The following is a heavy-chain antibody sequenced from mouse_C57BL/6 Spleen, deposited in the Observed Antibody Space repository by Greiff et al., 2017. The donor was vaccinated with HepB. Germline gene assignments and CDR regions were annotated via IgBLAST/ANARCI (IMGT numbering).Heavy chain of an antibody. CDR2: IDPNSGGT. D-gene: IGHD1-1*01. CDR3: ARLYYGSSPWYFDV. Sequence: VKLQESGAELVKPGASVKLSCKASGYTFTSYWMHWVKQRPGRGLEWIGRIDPNSGGTKYNEKFKSKATLTVDKPSSTAYMQLSSLTSEDSAVYYCARLYYGSSPWYFDVWGTGTTVTVSS. V-gene: IGHV1-72*01. J-gene: IGHJ1*03. CDR1: GYTFTSYW.